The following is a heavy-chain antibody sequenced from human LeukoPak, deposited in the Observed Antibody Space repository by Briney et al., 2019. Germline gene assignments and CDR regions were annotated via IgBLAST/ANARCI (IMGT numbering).Heavy chain of an antibody. CDR2: IYYSGGT. J-gene: IGHJ4*02. D-gene: IGHD2-8*02. V-gene: IGHV4-59*01. CDR3: ARSIVLVSLYDY. CDR1: GGSISSYY. Sequence: PSETLSLTCTVSGGSISSYYWSWIRQPPGKGLEWIGYIYYSGGTNYNPSLKSRVTISVDTSKNQFSLKLSSVTAADTAVYYCARSIVLVSLYDYWGQGTLVTVSS.